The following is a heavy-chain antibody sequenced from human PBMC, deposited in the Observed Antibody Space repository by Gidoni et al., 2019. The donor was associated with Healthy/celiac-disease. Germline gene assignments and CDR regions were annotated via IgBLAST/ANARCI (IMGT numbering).Heavy chain of an antibody. Sequence: QVQLVESGGGVVQPGRSLRLSCAASGFTCSSYGIHWVRQAPGKGLEWVAVIWYDGSNKYYADSVKGRFTISRDNSKNTLYLQMNSLRAEDTAVYYCARGGRGWYVPNWFDPWGQGTLVTVSS. CDR3: ARGGRGWYVPNWFDP. D-gene: IGHD6-19*01. J-gene: IGHJ5*02. CDR2: IWYDGSNK. CDR1: GFTCSSYG. V-gene: IGHV3-33*01.